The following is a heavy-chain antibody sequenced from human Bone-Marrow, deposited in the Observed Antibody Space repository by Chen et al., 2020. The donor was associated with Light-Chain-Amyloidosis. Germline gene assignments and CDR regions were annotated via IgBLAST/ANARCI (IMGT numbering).Heavy chain of an antibody. J-gene: IGHJ3*02. CDR1: GFAFSSYA. V-gene: IGHV3-23*04. CDR2: ISGSGGSR. CDR3: AKDISYDDILPGYPADAFDI. D-gene: IGHD3-9*01. Sequence: EVQLVESGGGLLQRGGSLRLSCAASGFAFSSYALSWFRQAPGKGLEWVSTISGSGGSRYYGDSVKGRLTISRDKSKNALFLQMNSLRAEDTAVYYCAKDISYDDILPGYPADAFDIWGQGTMVTVSS.